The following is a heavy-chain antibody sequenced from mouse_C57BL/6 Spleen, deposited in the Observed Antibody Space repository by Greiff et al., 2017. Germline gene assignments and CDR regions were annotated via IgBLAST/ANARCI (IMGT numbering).Heavy chain of an antibody. V-gene: IGHV1-80*01. J-gene: IGHJ2*01. CDR3: ARLFYGSSLDY. CDR2: IYPGDGDT. CDR1: GYAFSSYW. D-gene: IGHD1-1*01. Sequence: ESGAELVKPGASVKISCKASGYAFSSYWMNWVKQRPGKGLEWIGQIYPGDGDTNYNGKFKGKATLTADKSSSTAYMQLSSLTSEDSAVYFCARLFYGSSLDYWGQGTTLTVSS.